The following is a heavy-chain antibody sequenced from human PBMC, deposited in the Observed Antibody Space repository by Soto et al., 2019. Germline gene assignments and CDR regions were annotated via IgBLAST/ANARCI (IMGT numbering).Heavy chain of an antibody. CDR3: ATYGDYEGPDPYFDY. V-gene: IGHV1-69*06. J-gene: IGHJ4*02. CDR2: IIPIFGTA. Sequence: QVQLVKSGAEVKKPGSSVKVSCKASGGTFSSYAISWVRQAPGQGLEWMGGIIPIFGTANYAQKFQGRVTITADKSTSTAYMELSSLRSEDTAVYYCATYGDYEGPDPYFDYWGQGTLVTVSS. CDR1: GGTFSSYA. D-gene: IGHD4-17*01.